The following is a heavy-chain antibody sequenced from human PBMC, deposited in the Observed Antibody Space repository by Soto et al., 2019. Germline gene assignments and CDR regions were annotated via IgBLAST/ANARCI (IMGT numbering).Heavy chain of an antibody. CDR1: GGSFSGYY. J-gene: IGHJ6*02. CDR3: ARGNGVYYYYYYGMDA. Sequence: SETLSLTCAVYGGSFSGYYWSWIRQPPGKGLEWIGEINHSGSTNYNPSLKSRVTISVDTSKNQFSLKLSSVTAADTAAYYCARGNGVYYYYYYGMDAWGQGTTVTAP. D-gene: IGHD3-10*01. CDR2: INHSGST. V-gene: IGHV4-34*01.